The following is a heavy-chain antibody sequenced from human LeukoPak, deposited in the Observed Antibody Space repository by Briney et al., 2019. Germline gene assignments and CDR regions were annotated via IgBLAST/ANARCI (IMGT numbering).Heavy chain of an antibody. Sequence: GGSLRLSCAASGFTFSTYAMSWVRQTPGKGLEWVSGIRSSGGSTYYSDSVKGRFTISRDNSKNTLYLQMHSLRAEDTALYYCTRDVGFRFDPWGQGTLVTVSS. CDR2: IRSSGGST. CDR1: GFTFSTYA. CDR3: TRDVGFRFDP. D-gene: IGHD2-15*01. J-gene: IGHJ5*02. V-gene: IGHV3-23*01.